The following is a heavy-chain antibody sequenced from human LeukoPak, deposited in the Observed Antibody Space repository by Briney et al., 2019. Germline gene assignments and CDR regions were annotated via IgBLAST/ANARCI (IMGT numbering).Heavy chain of an antibody. J-gene: IGHJ1*01. CDR1: GGSISSSSYY. CDR3: ARIGFLEWSIFQH. D-gene: IGHD3-3*01. V-gene: IGHV4-39*01. CDR2: IYYSGST. Sequence: SETLSLTCTVSGGSISSSSYYWGWIRQPPGKGLEWVGSIYYSGSTYYNPSLKSRVTLSVDTSKNQFSLKLSSVTAADTAVYYCARIGFLEWSIFQHWGQGTLVTVSS.